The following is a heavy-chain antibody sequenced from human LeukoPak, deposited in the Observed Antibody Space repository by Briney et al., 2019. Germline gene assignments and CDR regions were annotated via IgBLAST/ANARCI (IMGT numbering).Heavy chain of an antibody. CDR2: IYVSGST. Sequence: SETLSLTCSVSGGSISNYYWNWIRQPAGKGLEWIGRIYVSGSTNLNPSLKSRVTISVDTSKNQFSLKLTSVTAADTAVYSCARRVYSYGYVFDYWGQGTLVTVSS. J-gene: IGHJ4*02. CDR3: ARRVYSYGYVFDY. D-gene: IGHD5-18*01. V-gene: IGHV4-4*07. CDR1: GGSISNYY.